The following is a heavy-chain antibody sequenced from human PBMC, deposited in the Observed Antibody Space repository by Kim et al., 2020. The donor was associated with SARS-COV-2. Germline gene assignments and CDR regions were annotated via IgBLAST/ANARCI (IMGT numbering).Heavy chain of an antibody. CDR2: IRSDGSNI. V-gene: IGHV3-74*03. CDR3: ARAGDYDISGFYVFFHY. J-gene: IGHJ4*02. Sequence: GGSLRLSCAASGFTFSSSAMHWVRQAPGKGLVWVSRIRSDGSNIAYADSVKGRFTISRDNAKNTLYLQMNSLRTEDTAVYYCARAGDYDISGFYVFFHYWGQGSPVTVSS. D-gene: IGHD3-22*01. CDR1: GFTFSSSA.